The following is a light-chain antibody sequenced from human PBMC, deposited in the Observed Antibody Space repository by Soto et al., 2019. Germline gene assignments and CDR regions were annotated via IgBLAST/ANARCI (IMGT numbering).Light chain of an antibody. CDR1: HNIERW. CDR3: QKFAKSST. J-gene: IGKJ1*01. Sequence: IQMTQSPSTLSASVGDRVTITCRASHNIERWMAWYQQKRGRAPSLLIFDATTLHSGVPSRFSGGGSGTEFTLTINGLQPDDFATYYCQKFAKSSTLGQGPKVDI. CDR2: DAT. V-gene: IGKV1-5*01.